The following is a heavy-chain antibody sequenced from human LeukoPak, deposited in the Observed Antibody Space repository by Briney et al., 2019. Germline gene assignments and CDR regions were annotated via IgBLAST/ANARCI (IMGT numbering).Heavy chain of an antibody. J-gene: IGHJ6*02. V-gene: IGHV3-30-3*01. CDR1: GFTFSSYA. D-gene: IGHD6-19*01. CDR2: ISYDGSNK. CDR3: ARDRGIAVAHYGMDV. Sequence: GGSLRLSCAASGFTFSSYAMHWVRQAPGKGLEWVAVISYDGSNKYYADSVKGRFTISRNNSKNTLYLQMNSLRAEDTAVYYCARDRGIAVAHYGMDVWGQGTTVTVSS.